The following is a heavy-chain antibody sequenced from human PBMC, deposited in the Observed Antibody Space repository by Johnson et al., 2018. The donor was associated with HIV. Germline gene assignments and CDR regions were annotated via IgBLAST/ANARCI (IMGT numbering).Heavy chain of an antibody. CDR2: IWYAGSNQ. J-gene: IGHJ3*02. Sequence: QVLLVESGGGVVQPGRSLRLSCAASGFTFSSYGMHWVRQAPGQGLAWVAIIWYAGSNQYYTDSVKGRYPISRDNSKNTLYLQMNSLVAEDKAVYYGAASSPGLLPNDAFYIWGQGTMVTVSS. D-gene: IGHD2-15*01. V-gene: IGHV3-33*01. CDR3: AASSPGLLPNDAFYI. CDR1: GFTFSSYG.